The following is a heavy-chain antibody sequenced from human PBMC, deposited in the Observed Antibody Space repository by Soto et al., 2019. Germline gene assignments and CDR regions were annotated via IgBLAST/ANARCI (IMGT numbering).Heavy chain of an antibody. CDR3: SKSWGGEIYYFHYAIDG. Sequence: QVQVVQSGAEVKRPGSSVNVSCKASGGYFNNRQTLNSYPISWVRQAPGQGLEWMGGIIPLFGTTNYAQRVPGKVTITADKSPNTTYLEVNNVASDHTAVYYCSKSWGGEIYYFHYAIDGWGQGTTVTVSS. D-gene: IGHD3-16*01. CDR1: GGYFNNRQTLNSYP. V-gene: IGHV1-69*06. CDR2: IIPLFGTT. J-gene: IGHJ6*02.